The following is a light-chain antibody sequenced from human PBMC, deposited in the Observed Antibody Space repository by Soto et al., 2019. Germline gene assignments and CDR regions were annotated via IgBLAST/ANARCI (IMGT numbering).Light chain of an antibody. J-gene: IGLJ1*01. CDR3: NSYTISGTYV. CDR1: SSDVGSYNG. CDR2: EGS. V-gene: IGLV2-18*02. Sequence: QSALTQPPSVSGSPGQSVTISCTGTSSDVGSYNGVSWYQQPPGTAPKLIIYEGSTRPSGVPDRFSGSKSGNTASLTISGLQAEDEADYYRNSYTISGTYVFGTGTKLTVL.